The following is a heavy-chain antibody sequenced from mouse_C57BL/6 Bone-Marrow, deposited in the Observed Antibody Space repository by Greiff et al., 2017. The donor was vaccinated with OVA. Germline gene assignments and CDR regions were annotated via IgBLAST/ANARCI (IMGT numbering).Heavy chain of an antibody. CDR3: ARYVGGYFDY. J-gene: IGHJ2*01. Sequence: EVKLVESGGGLVQPGGSLRLSCAASGFTFTDYYMSWVRQPPGKALEWLGFIRNKANGYTTEYSASVKGRFTISRDNSQSILYLQMNALRAEDSATYYCARYVGGYFDYWGQGTTLTVSS. D-gene: IGHD3-3*01. CDR2: IRNKANGYTT. CDR1: GFTFTDYY. V-gene: IGHV7-3*01.